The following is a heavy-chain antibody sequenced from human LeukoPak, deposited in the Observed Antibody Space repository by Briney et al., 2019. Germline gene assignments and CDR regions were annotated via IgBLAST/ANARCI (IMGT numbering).Heavy chain of an antibody. CDR2: IIPIFGTA. CDR1: GFTFSSYA. J-gene: IGHJ4*02. CDR3: ARAGTLRYFDSSGAGDY. Sequence: ASVKLSCKASGFTFSSYAISWVRQAPGQGLEWMGGIIPIFGTANYAQKFQGRVTITADKSTSTAYMELSSLRSEDTAVYYCARAGTLRYFDSSGAGDYWGQGTLVTVSS. D-gene: IGHD3-9*01. V-gene: IGHV1-69*06.